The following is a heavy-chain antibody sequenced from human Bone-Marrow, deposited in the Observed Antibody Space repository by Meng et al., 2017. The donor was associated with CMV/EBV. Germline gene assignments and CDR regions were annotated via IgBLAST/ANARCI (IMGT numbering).Heavy chain of an antibody. J-gene: IGHJ3*02. CDR3: ARHEYCSSTSCYMGEAFDI. CDR2: IYPGDSDT. V-gene: IGHV5-51*01. D-gene: IGHD2-2*02. Sequence: KVSCKASGYSFTSYWIGWVSQSPGKGLEWMGIIYPGDSDTRYSPSFQGQVTISADKSISTAYLQWSSLKASDTATYYCARHEYCSSTSCYMGEAFDIWGQGTMVTVSS. CDR1: GYSFTSYW.